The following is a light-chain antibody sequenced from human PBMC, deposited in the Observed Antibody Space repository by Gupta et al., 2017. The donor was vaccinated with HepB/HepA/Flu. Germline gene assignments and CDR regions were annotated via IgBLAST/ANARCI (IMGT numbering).Light chain of an antibody. J-gene: IGKJ2*04. CDR2: KAS. Sequence: DVQLTQSPPTLSASVGDRVTITCRARQSISNWLAWYQQKPGKAPKLIIYKASEVNKGVTYRFSGSGEGKEFTLTSSRLQQDACENYYGQQYVGLCLFGQGTMLEIK. CDR3: QQYVGLCL. CDR1: QSISNW. V-gene: IGKV1-5*03.